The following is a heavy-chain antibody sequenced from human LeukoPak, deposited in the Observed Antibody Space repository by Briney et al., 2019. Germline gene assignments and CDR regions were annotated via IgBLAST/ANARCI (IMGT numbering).Heavy chain of an antibody. J-gene: IGHJ3*02. CDR2: IKQDGSEE. Sequence: GGSLRLSCAASGFTFSTYWMTWVRQAPGMGLAWVATIKQDGSEEYYVDSVKGRFTISRDNTKNSLYLQMNSLRAEDTAVYYCARGASVVAGSDDAFDIWGQGTMVTVSS. V-gene: IGHV3-7*01. CDR1: GFTFSTYW. D-gene: IGHD6-19*01. CDR3: ARGASVVAGSDDAFDI.